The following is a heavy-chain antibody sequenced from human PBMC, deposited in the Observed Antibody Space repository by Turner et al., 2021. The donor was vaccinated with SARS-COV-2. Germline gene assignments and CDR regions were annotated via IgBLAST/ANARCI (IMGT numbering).Heavy chain of an antibody. CDR1: AFTFSAYG. J-gene: IGHJ4*02. V-gene: IGHV3-30*12. Sequence: QVQLVESGGDGVVPGTALSLTCYASAFTFSAYGMHWVRQAPGKGLEGVEFISYDGNKNDYADTVKERFTISRDNSKSTLYLQVNTMGVEDTALDYCMNISSTKAKWGQGTLVTVS. CDR2: ISYDGNKN. CDR3: MNISSTKAK.